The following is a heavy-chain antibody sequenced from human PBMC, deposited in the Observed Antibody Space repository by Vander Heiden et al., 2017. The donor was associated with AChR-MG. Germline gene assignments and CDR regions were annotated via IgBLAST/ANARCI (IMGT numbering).Heavy chain of an antibody. J-gene: IGHJ4*02. Sequence: QLQLQESGSGLVKPSQTLSLTCAVSGGPISRGGYPWSWIRQPPGKGLEWIGYIYHSGSTYYNPSLKSRVTISVDRSKNQFSLKLSSVTAADTAVYYCARAIVVVTAIVYFDYWGQGTLVTVSS. V-gene: IGHV4-30-2*01. CDR3: ARAIVVVTAIVYFDY. D-gene: IGHD2-21*02. CDR2: IYHSGST. CDR1: GGPISRGGYP.